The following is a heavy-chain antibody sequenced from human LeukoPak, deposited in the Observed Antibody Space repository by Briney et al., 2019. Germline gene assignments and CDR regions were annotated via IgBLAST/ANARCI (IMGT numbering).Heavy chain of an antibody. CDR3: ARVEAAGTGVFDY. CDR2: ISSSSSYI. CDR1: GFTFSSYA. Sequence: GGSLRLSCAASGFTFSSYAMSWVRQAPGKGLEWVSSISSSSSYIYYADSVKGRFTTSRDNAKNSLYLQMNSLRAEDTAVYYCARVEAAGTGVFDYWGQGTLVTVSS. J-gene: IGHJ4*02. V-gene: IGHV3-21*01. D-gene: IGHD6-13*01.